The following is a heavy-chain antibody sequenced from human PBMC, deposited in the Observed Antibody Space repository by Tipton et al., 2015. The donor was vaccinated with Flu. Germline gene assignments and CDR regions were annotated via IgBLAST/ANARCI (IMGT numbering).Heavy chain of an antibody. V-gene: IGHV4-38-2*02. J-gene: IGHJ5*02. CDR3: ARIFGVTLNNGIDP. D-gene: IGHD3-3*01. CDR1: GDSISSYH. Sequence: TLSLTCTVSGDSISSYHWSWIRQPAGKGLEWIGSIYHSGSTYYNPSLKGQVTLSVDTSKNQFSLKMSSVTAAGTAVYYCARIFGVTLNNGIDPWGQGTLVIVSS. CDR2: IYHSGST.